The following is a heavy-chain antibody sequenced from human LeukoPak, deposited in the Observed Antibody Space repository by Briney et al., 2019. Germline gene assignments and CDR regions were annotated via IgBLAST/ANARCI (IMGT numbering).Heavy chain of an antibody. CDR1: GFTFSSYG. Sequence: PGGSLRLSYAASGFTFSSYGMHWVRQAPGKGLEWVAFIRYDGSNQYYADSAKGRLTISRENPKHTLYLQMNSLRAEDTAVYYCAKDFVVVPGNVNDFDYWGQGTLVTVAS. CDR3: AKDFVVVPGNVNDFDY. D-gene: IGHD2-21*02. CDR2: IRYDGSNQ. J-gene: IGHJ4*02. V-gene: IGHV3-30*02.